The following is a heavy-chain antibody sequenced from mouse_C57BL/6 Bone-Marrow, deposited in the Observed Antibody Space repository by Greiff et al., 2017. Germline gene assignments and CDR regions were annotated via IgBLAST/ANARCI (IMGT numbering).Heavy chain of an antibody. J-gene: IGHJ4*01. CDR2: IYPGSGST. V-gene: IGHV1-55*01. CDR3: ARDPGVPGNYYAMDY. D-gene: IGHD3-2*02. Sequence: QVQLQQPGAELVKPGASVKMSCKASGYTFTSYWITWVKQRPGQGLEWIGDIYPGSGSTNYNEKFKSKATLTVDTSSSTAYMQLSSLTSEDSAVYDCARDPGVPGNYYAMDYWGQGTSVTVSS. CDR1: GYTFTSYW.